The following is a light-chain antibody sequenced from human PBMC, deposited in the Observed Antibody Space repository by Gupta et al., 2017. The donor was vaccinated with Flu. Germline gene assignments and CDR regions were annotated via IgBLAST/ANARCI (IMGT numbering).Light chain of an antibody. CDR2: KAS. Sequence: DIQMTQSPSTLSASVGDRVTITCRASQSISNWLAWYQQKPGKAPKLLIYKASTLERGVPSRFSGSGSGTEFSLTIRSLQPDDFATYYCQQCNSYSVTFGGGTKVEMK. V-gene: IGKV1-5*03. CDR3: QQCNSYSVT. CDR1: QSISNW. J-gene: IGKJ4*01.